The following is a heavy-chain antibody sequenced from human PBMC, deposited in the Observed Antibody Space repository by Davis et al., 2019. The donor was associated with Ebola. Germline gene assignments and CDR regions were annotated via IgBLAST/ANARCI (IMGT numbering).Heavy chain of an antibody. D-gene: IGHD3-3*02. CDR1: GGSISSYY. Sequence: SETLSLTCTVSGGSISSYYWSWIRLPPGKGLEWIGYVYYSGSTNYNPSLKSRVTMSVDTSKDEFSLKLGSVTTADTAVYYCARAPFSNLYGMDVWGQGTTVTVSS. J-gene: IGHJ6*02. CDR2: VYYSGST. V-gene: IGHV4-59*01. CDR3: ARAPFSNLYGMDV.